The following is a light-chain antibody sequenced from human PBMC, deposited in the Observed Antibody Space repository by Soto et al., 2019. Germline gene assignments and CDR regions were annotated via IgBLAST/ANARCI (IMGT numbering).Light chain of an antibody. CDR2: DAS. CDR3: QQYNTYPYT. Sequence: DIQLTQSPSTLSSSVRDRVTLTCRASQSISSRLAWYQQKPGKAPKLLIYDASCLESGVPSRFSGSGSGTEFTLTISSLQPDDFATYYCQQYNTYPYTFGQGTKLEIK. V-gene: IGKV1-5*01. J-gene: IGKJ2*01. CDR1: QSISSR.